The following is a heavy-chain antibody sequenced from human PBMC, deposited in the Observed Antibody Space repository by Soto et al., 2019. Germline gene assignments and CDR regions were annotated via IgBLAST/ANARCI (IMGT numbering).Heavy chain of an antibody. Sequence: QVQLVESGGGLVKPGGSLRLSCAASGFIFSDYYMSWVRQAPGKGPEWVSCISGSNTYTDHADSVKGRFTISRDNAKNSLYLQRNSLRADDTAVYYCARHLYSNYAMDVWGQGTTVTVSS. D-gene: IGHD6-13*01. CDR3: ARHLYSNYAMDV. V-gene: IGHV3-11*05. CDR1: GFIFSDYY. CDR2: ISGSNTYT. J-gene: IGHJ6*02.